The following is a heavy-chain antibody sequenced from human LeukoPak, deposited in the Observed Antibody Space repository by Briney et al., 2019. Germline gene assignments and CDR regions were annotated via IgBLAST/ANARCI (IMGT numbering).Heavy chain of an antibody. V-gene: IGHV4-61*02. D-gene: IGHD2-15*01. CDR3: AVDSVVVASTSYYYYYCMDV. J-gene: IGHJ6*03. Sequence: SETLSLTCTVSGGSISSGSYYWSWIRQPAGKGLERIGRIYTSGSTNYNPSLKSRVTISVGTSKNQFSLKLSSVTAADTAVYYCAVDSVVVASTSYYYYYCMDVWGKGTTVTISS. CDR2: IYTSGST. CDR1: GGSISSGSYY.